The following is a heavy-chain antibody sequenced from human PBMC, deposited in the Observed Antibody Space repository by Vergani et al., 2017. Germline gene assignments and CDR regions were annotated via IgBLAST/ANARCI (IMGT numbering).Heavy chain of an antibody. CDR2: INPNSGDT. Sequence: QVQLVQSGAEVKKPGASVKVSCKASGYTFTGYYMHWVRQAPGQGLEWMGRINPNSGDTNYAQKFQGRVTMTRDTSISTAYMELSRLRSDDTAVYYCARGVRVLQLANLDWGFDPWGQGTLVTVSS. D-gene: IGHD5-12*01. J-gene: IGHJ5*02. CDR3: ARGVRVLQLANLDWGFDP. V-gene: IGHV1-2*06. CDR1: GYTFTGYY.